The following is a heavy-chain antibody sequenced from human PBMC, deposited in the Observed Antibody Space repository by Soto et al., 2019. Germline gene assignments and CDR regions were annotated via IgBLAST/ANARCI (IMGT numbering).Heavy chain of an antibody. J-gene: IGHJ6*02. CDR2: INPNSGGT. Sequence: PSVKVSCKASGYTFTGYYMHWVRQAPGQGLEWMGWINPNSGGTNYAQKFQGRVTMTRDTSISTAYMELSGLRSDDTAVYYCARGRSDFWSGYSYYYGMDVWGQGTTVTVSS. CDR1: GYTFTGYY. CDR3: ARGRSDFWSGYSYYYGMDV. V-gene: IGHV1-2*02. D-gene: IGHD3-3*01.